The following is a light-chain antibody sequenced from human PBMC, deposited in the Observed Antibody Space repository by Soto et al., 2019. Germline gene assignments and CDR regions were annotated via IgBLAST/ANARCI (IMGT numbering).Light chain of an antibody. Sequence: DIQMTQSPSSLSASVGDRVTITCRARQGISNYLAWYQQKPGKVPKLLIYAASTLQSGVPSRFSGSGSGTDFTRTISSLQPEDVATYYCQKYNSAPQTFGGGTKVEIK. V-gene: IGKV1-27*01. CDR3: QKYNSAPQT. CDR2: AAS. CDR1: QGISNY. J-gene: IGKJ4*01.